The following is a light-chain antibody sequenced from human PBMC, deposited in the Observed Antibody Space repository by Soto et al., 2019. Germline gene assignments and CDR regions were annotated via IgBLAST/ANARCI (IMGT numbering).Light chain of an antibody. CDR1: QSVSSNY. V-gene: IGKV3-20*01. Sequence: EIVLTQSPGTLSLSPGERATLSCRASQSVSSNYLAWYQQKPGQAPRLLIYGASSRATGIPDRFSGSGSGTDFTLTISRLEPVDFAVYYCQQYGSSSITFGQGTRLEIK. CDR3: QQYGSSSIT. J-gene: IGKJ5*01. CDR2: GAS.